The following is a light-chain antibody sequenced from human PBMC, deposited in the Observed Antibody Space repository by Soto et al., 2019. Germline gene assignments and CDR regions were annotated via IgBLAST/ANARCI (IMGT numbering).Light chain of an antibody. V-gene: IGKV1-33*01. CDR2: GAS. J-gene: IGKJ3*01. Sequence: DIQMTQSPSSLSASVGARVSITCQASQDIRTSLSWFQHKPGRAPKLLIYGASYLETGVPSRFRGSGSGTDFTFTISSLQPEDTATHYCQHYNNLPPFTFGPGTIVDIK. CDR1: QDIRTS. CDR3: QHYNNLPPFT.